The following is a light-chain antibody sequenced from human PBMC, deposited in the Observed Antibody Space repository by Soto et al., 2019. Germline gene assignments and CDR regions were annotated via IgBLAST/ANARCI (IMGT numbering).Light chain of an antibody. CDR1: QSISSW. J-gene: IGKJ5*01. Sequence: DIQMTQSPSTLSASVEDRVTITCRASQSISSWLAWYQQKPGKAPKLLIYKASSLESGVPSRFSGSGSGTEFTLTISSLQPDDFATYYCQQYNSYPTFGQGTRLAIK. CDR2: KAS. CDR3: QQYNSYPT. V-gene: IGKV1-5*03.